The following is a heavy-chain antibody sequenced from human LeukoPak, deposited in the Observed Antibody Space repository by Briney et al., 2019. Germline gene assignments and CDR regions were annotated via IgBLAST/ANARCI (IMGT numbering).Heavy chain of an antibody. CDR2: INWNGGST. J-gene: IGHJ4*02. CDR1: GFTFSSYG. CDR3: ARDQGYYHYFDY. V-gene: IGHV3-20*04. Sequence: GGSLRLSCAASGFTFSSYGMHWVRQAPGKGLEWVSGINWNGGSTGYADSVKGRFTISRDNAKNSLYLQMNSLRAEDTALYYCARDQGYYHYFDYWGQGTLVTVSS. D-gene: IGHD3-22*01.